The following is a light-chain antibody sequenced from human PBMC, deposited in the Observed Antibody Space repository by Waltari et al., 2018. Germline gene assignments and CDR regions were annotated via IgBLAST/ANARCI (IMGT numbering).Light chain of an antibody. CDR2: DVK. V-gene: IGLV2-11*01. J-gene: IGLJ3*02. CDR3: CSYAGSYTGV. CDR1: SSDVARYTY. Sequence: QSALTQPRSVSGSPGQSVTIPCTGTSSDVARYTYVSWYQHHPGKAPKLMIYDVKKWPSGVPDRFSGSKFGNTASLTISGLQAEDEADYYCCSYAGSYTGVFGGGTKLTVL.